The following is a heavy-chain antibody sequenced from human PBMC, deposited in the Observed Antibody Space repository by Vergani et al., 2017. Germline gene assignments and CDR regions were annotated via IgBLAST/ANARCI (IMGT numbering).Heavy chain of an antibody. V-gene: IGHV4-34*01. Sequence: QVQLQQWGAGLLKPSETLSLTCAVYGGSFSGYYWSWIRQPPGKTLEWIGEIFSSGTTNYNPSFKNRVTMSVDTSKNQFSLKLNSVTAADTAVYYCARGSRAEGGSGPDKWGQGILVTVSS. D-gene: IGHD6-13*01. CDR3: ARGSRAEGGSGPDK. J-gene: IGHJ4*02. CDR2: IFSSGTT. CDR1: GGSFSGYY.